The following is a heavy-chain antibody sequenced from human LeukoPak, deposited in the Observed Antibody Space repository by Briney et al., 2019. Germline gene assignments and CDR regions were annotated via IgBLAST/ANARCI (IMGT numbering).Heavy chain of an antibody. CDR3: ARGDIYWDY. CDR2: IHPNSGGT. V-gene: IGHV1-2*02. CDR1: GYTFTAYY. D-gene: IGHD2-15*01. Sequence: ASVKVSCKASGYTFTAYYVHWVRQAPGQGLEWMGWIHPNSGGTKYAQNFQGGVTMTRDTSSSTAYMELSSLRSDDTAVYYCARGDIYWDYWGQGTQVTVSS. J-gene: IGHJ4*02.